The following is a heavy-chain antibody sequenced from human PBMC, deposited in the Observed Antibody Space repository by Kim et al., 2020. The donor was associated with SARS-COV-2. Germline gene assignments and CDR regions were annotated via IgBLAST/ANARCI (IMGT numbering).Heavy chain of an antibody. CDR3: VRRPLGPDGMDV. J-gene: IGHJ6*02. V-gene: IGHV5-51*01. Sequence: GESLKISCKGSGDSFTNSWIAWVRQVPGKGLEWMGHIYPGDSDTRYSPSFQGQVIMSADMSITTAYLQWTSLKASDTGMYYCVRRPLGPDGMDVCGRGTT. CDR2: IYPGDSDT. CDR1: GDSFTNSW.